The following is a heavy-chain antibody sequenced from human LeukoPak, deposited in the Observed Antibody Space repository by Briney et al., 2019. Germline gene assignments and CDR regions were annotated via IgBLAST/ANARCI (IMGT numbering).Heavy chain of an antibody. Sequence: PSETLSLTCAVYGGSFSGYYWSWIRQPPGKGLEWIGSIYHSGSTYYNPSLKSRVTISVDTSKNQFSLKLSSVTAADTAVYYCARAIGLWPRYDSSRVVRFQHWGQGTLVTVSS. CDR2: IYHSGST. CDR1: GGSFSGYY. V-gene: IGHV4-34*01. D-gene: IGHD3-22*01. CDR3: ARAIGLWPRYDSSRVVRFQH. J-gene: IGHJ1*01.